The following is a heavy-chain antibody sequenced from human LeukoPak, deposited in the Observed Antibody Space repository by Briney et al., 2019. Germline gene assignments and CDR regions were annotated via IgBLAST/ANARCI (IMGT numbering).Heavy chain of an antibody. J-gene: IGHJ2*01. Sequence: SETLSLTCTVSGGSISSSSYYWGWIRQPPGKGLEWIGSIYYSGSTYYNPSLKSRATISVDTSKNQFSLKLSSVTAADTAVYYCARGRWVTRYFDLWGRGTLVTVSS. CDR1: GGSISSSSYY. V-gene: IGHV4-39*07. D-gene: IGHD2-21*02. CDR3: ARGRWVTRYFDL. CDR2: IYYSGST.